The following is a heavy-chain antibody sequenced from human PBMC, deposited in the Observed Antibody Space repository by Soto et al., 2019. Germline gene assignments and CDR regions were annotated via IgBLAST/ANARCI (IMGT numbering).Heavy chain of an antibody. CDR2: ISWNSGSI. D-gene: IGHD2-15*01. CDR3: AKAGRGYCSGGSCYYFDY. CDR1: GFTFDDYA. J-gene: IGHJ4*02. Sequence: EVQLVESGGGLVQPGRSLRLSCAASGFTFDDYAMHWVRQAPGKGLEWVSGISWNSGSIGYADSVKGRFTISRDNAKNSLYLQMNSLRAEDTALYYCAKAGRGYCSGGSCYYFDYWGQGTLVTVSS. V-gene: IGHV3-9*01.